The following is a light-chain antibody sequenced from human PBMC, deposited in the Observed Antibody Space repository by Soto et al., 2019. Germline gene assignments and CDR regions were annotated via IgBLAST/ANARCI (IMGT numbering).Light chain of an antibody. Sequence: EVVMTQSPATLSVSPGERVTLSCRASQSINAHLAWYQQKPGQAPRLLIHGASTRATGIPARFSGSGFGTELILTLRSLQSEDFAVYDCQQYNTWLWTFGQGTKVEIQ. V-gene: IGKV3-15*01. CDR2: GAS. CDR1: QSINAH. J-gene: IGKJ1*01. CDR3: QQYNTWLWT.